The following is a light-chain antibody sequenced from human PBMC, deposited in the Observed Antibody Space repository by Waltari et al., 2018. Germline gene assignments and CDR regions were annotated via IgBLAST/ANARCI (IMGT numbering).Light chain of an antibody. CDR3: QQASSFSIT. CDR1: QTISIY. Sequence: DIQMTQSPSSLSASVGARVTISCRASQTISIYLNWFQQKPGKAPKLLIYAASSLQSGVPSRFSGSGSGTDFTLTISSLQPEDFATYYCQQASSFSITFGQGTRLEIK. V-gene: IGKV1-39*01. J-gene: IGKJ5*01. CDR2: AAS.